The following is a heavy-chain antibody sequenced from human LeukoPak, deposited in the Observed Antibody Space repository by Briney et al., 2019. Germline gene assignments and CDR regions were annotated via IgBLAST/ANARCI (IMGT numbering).Heavy chain of an antibody. V-gene: IGHV4-39*01. CDR3: ALVRGVFDY. CDR1: GGSISSSSYY. Sequence: KSSETLSLTCTVSGGSISSSSYYWGWIRQPPGKGLEWIGSIYYSGSTYYNPSLKSRVTISVDTSKNQFSLKLSSVTAADTVVYYCALVRGVFDYWGQGTLVTVSS. J-gene: IGHJ4*02. D-gene: IGHD3-10*01. CDR2: IYYSGST.